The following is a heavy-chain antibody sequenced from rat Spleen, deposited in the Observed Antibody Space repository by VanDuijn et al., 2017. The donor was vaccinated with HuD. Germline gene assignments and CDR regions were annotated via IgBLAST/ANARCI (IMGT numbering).Heavy chain of an antibody. V-gene: IGHV3-1*01. CDR2: ISYSGNT. CDR3: ATLPGYNSNWFAY. J-gene: IGHJ3*01. CDR1: GYSITSYY. D-gene: IGHD1-4*01. Sequence: EVQLQESGPGLVKPSQSLSLTCSVTGYSITSYYWGWIRKFPGNKMAWIGHISYSGNTSYNPSLKSRISITRDTSKNQFFLQLNSVTTEDTATYYCATLPGYNSNWFAYWGQGTLVTVSS.